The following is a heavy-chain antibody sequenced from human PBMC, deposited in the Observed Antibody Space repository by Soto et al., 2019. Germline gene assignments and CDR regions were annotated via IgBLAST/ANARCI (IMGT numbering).Heavy chain of an antibody. D-gene: IGHD3-16*01. CDR1: LSSYA. J-gene: IGHJ6*02. CDR3: AKGDLFVGGTIYGMDV. V-gene: IGHV3-23*01. Sequence: GGSLRLSCAVSLSSYAMTWVRQAPGKGLEWVAGISVSGGSINYAVSVKGRFTISRDNDKNTVYLQMNSLRAEDTAVYYCAKGDLFVGGTIYGMDVWGQGTTVTVSS. CDR2: ISVSGGSI.